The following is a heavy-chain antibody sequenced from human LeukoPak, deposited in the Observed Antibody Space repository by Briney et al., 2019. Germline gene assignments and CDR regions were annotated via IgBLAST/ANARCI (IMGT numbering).Heavy chain of an antibody. D-gene: IGHD6-13*01. J-gene: IGHJ4*02. CDR3: ARGGSSSPHWDFDY. CDR2: IYSGGST. Sequence: PGGSLRLSCAASGFTVSSNYMSWVRQAPGKGLEWVSVIYSGGSTYYADSVKGRFTISRDNSKNTLYLQMNSLRAEDTAVYYCARGGSSSPHWDFDYWGQGTLVTVSS. V-gene: IGHV3-66*01. CDR1: GFTVSSNY.